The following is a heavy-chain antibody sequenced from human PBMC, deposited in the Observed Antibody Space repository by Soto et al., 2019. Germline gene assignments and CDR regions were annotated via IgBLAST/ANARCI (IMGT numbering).Heavy chain of an antibody. CDR3: ARSPEATVTAFDY. Sequence: QVQLQESGPGLVKPSQTLSLTCTVSGGSISSGGYYWSWIRQHPGKGLEWIGYIYYSGSTYYTPSITSRVTISVDTSKNQFSLKLSSVTAADTAVYYCARSPEATVTAFDYWGQGTLVTVSS. CDR2: IYYSGST. J-gene: IGHJ4*02. CDR1: GGSISSGGYY. V-gene: IGHV4-31*03. D-gene: IGHD4-17*01.